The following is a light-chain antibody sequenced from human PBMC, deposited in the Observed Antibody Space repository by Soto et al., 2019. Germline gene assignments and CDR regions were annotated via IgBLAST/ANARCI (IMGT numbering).Light chain of an antibody. CDR1: QGIRND. J-gene: IGKJ1*01. Sequence: DIQMTQFPSSLSASVGDRVTITCRASQGIRNDLAWYQQKPGKAPKRLIYAASSLQSGVPSRFSRNGSETEFELAIKTLQADDFAKSSCLQQSTKPLTFGQRTKVEIQ. V-gene: IGKV1-17*01. CDR3: LQQSTKPLT. CDR2: AAS.